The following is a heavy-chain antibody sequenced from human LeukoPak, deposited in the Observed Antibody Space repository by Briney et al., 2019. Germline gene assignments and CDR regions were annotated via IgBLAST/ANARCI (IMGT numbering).Heavy chain of an antibody. CDR1: GGSISSYY. CDR3: ARGLTGEAGY. J-gene: IGHJ4*02. CDR2: IYNSGST. Sequence: PETLSLTCTVPGGSISSYYWSWIWQPPGKGLEWIGYIYNSGSTNYNPSLKSRVTISVDTSKNQFSLKLSSVTAADTAVYYCARGLTGEAGYWGQGTLVTVSS. V-gene: IGHV4-59*01.